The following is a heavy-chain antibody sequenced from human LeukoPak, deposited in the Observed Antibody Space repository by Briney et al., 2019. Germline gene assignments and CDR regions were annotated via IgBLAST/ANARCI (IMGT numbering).Heavy chain of an antibody. D-gene: IGHD2-2*01. V-gene: IGHV4-30-4*01. Sequence: SETLSLTCTVSGGSISSGDYYWSWIRQPPGKCLEWIGYIYYSGSTYYNPSLKSRVTISVDTSKNQFSLKLSSVTAADTAVYYCARDVVVPAARYGMDVWGQGTTVTVSS. CDR3: ARDVVVPAARYGMDV. CDR2: IYYSGST. J-gene: IGHJ6*02. CDR1: GGSISSGDYY.